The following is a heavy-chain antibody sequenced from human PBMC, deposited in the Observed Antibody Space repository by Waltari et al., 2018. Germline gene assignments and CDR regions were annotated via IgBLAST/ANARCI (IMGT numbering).Heavy chain of an antibody. CDR3: ARVVQFGEFLYGMDV. D-gene: IGHD3-10*01. V-gene: IGHV4-34*02. CDR2: INYSGYT. Sequence: QVQLQQWGAGLLRPSETLSLPCDVSSGSFSGYYWSWIRQSPGKGLEWIGEINYSGYTNYNPSLKSRVIISLDMSKNQFSLKLNYVTAADRAVYYCARVVQFGEFLYGMDVWGQGTTVTVSS. CDR1: SGSFSGYY. J-gene: IGHJ6*02.